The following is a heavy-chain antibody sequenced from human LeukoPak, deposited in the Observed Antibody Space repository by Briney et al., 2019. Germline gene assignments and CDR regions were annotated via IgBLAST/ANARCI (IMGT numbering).Heavy chain of an antibody. J-gene: IGHJ4*02. D-gene: IGHD2-15*01. CDR1: GGSISSGGYY. V-gene: IGHV4-30-2*01. CDR2: IYHSGST. CDR3: ARSKAALDY. Sequence: ASQTLSLTCTVSGGSISSGGYYWSWIRQPPGKGLEWIGYIYHSGSTYYNPSLKSRVTISVDRSKNQFSLKLSSVTAADTAVYYCARSKAALDYWGQGTLVTVSS.